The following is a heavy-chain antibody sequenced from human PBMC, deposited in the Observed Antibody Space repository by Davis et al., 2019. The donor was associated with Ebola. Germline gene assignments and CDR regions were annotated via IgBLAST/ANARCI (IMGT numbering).Heavy chain of an antibody. CDR2: ISYDGSNK. Sequence: PGGSLRLSCAASGFTFSSYAMHWVRQAPGKGLEWVAVISYDGSNKYYADSVKGRFTISRDNSKNSLYLQMNSLRAEDTAVYYCARHEDSSSFWYFDLWGRGTLVTVSS. V-gene: IGHV3-30-3*01. J-gene: IGHJ2*01. CDR3: ARHEDSSSFWYFDL. CDR1: GFTFSSYA. D-gene: IGHD6-13*01.